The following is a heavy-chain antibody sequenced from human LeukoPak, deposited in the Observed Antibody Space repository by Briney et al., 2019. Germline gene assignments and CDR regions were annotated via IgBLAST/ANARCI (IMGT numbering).Heavy chain of an antibody. CDR3: ARDLSTCYATDY. Sequence: PGGSLRLSCAASGFTFKSHAMPWVRQAPGKGLEWVAFISYDATKKDYVDSVKGRFTVSRDNSKSTLYLQMNSLRLEDTAVYYCARDLSTCYATDYWGQGTLVTVSS. J-gene: IGHJ4*02. V-gene: IGHV3-30-3*01. D-gene: IGHD2-2*01. CDR2: ISYDATKK. CDR1: GFTFKSHA.